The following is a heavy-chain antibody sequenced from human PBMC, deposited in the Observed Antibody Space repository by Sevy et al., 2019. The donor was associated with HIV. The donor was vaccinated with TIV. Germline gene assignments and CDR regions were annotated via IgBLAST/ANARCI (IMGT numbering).Heavy chain of an antibody. J-gene: IGHJ4*02. Sequence: PSETLSLTCTVSGGSISSGIYYWTWIRQPAGKGLEWIGRIYTSGGTSGTTDYNPSLKSRVTMSVDTSKNQFSLKMTSVTAADTAVYFCAREDPLGNIDSWGQGTRVTVSS. V-gene: IGHV4-61*02. D-gene: IGHD3-16*01. CDR3: AREDPLGNIDS. CDR1: GGSISSGIYY. CDR2: IYTSGGT.